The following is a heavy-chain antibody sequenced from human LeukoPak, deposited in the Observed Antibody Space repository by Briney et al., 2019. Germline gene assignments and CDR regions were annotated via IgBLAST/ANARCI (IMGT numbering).Heavy chain of an antibody. Sequence: SETLSLTCTVSGGSISTYFWSWIRQPPGKRLEWIGHVYFSGSTNYNPSLESRVTISVDTSKNQFSLTLSSVTAADTAVYYCARHKSSGSYPLDYWGQGILVAVSS. D-gene: IGHD3-22*01. CDR2: VYFSGST. CDR3: ARHKSSGSYPLDY. V-gene: IGHV4-59*08. J-gene: IGHJ4*02. CDR1: GGSISTYF.